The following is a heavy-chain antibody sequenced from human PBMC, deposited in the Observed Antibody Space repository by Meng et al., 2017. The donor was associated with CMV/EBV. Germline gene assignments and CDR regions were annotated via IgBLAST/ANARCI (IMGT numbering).Heavy chain of an antibody. CDR2: IYPGPSDT. J-gene: IGHJ4*02. D-gene: IGHD1-26*01. CDR3: ARFHPNRGGASLDY. CDR1: GYSFTSYC. Sequence: GESLKISCTGSGYSFTSYCIGWVRQMPGKGLEWVGFIYPGPSDTRYSPSFQGRVTISADKSISTAYLQWSSLKASDTAMYYCARFHPNRGGASLDYWGQGTLVTVSS. V-gene: IGHV5-51*01.